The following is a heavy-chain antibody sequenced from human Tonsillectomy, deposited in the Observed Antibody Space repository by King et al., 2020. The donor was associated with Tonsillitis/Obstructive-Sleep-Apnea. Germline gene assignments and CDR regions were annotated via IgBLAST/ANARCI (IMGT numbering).Heavy chain of an antibody. CDR1: GGSISSGGYY. CDR2: IYYSGST. Sequence: VQLQESGPGLVKPSQTLSLTCTVSGGSISSGGYYWSWIRQHPGKGLEWIGYIYYSGSTYYNPSLKSRFTISVDTSKNQFSLELSSVTAADTAVYYCARTTNYYYYMDVWGKGTTVTVSS. J-gene: IGHJ6*03. CDR3: ARTTNYYYYMDV. D-gene: IGHD4-17*01. V-gene: IGHV4-31*03.